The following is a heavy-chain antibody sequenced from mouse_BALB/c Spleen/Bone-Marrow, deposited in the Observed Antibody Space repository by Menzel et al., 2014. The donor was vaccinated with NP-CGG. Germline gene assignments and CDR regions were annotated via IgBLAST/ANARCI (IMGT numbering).Heavy chain of an antibody. Sequence: DVHLVESGGGLVQPGGSLRLSCAPSGFTFTDYYMSWVRQPPGKALEWLGFIRNKANGYTTEYSASVKGRFTISRDNSQSILYLQMNTLRAEDSATYYCARDKPLYYGGSPYWYFDVWGAGTTVTVSS. CDR3: ARDKPLYYGGSPYWYFDV. CDR2: IRNKANGYTT. J-gene: IGHJ1*01. D-gene: IGHD1-1*01. V-gene: IGHV7-3*02. CDR1: GFTFTDYY.